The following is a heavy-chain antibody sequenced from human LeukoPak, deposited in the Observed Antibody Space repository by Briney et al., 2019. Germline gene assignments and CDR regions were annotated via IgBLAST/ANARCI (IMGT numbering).Heavy chain of an antibody. CDR3: AKEGRSLQTY. J-gene: IGHJ4*02. D-gene: IGHD5-24*01. CDR1: GFMFSSNW. V-gene: IGHV3-7*03. Sequence: GGSLRLSCAVSGFMFSSNWMSWVRLAPGRGLEWVANIKEDGTETYYVDSVKGRFTISRDNAKNSLYLQMNSLRVEDTAVYYCAKEGRSLQTYWGQGTLVTVSS. CDR2: IKEDGTET.